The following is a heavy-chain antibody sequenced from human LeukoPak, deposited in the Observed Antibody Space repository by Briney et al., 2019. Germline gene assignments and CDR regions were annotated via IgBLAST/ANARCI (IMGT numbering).Heavy chain of an antibody. CDR3: AKGEVGYCSSASCYLVY. Sequence: GGSLRLSGAGSGFAFNSYTMNWVRQAPGKGLEGVSTISGGSDYTNYADSVRGRFTISRDNSKNTLYLQMNSLRDGDTALYYCAKGEVGYCSSASCYLVYWGQGTLVTVSS. J-gene: IGHJ4*02. D-gene: IGHD2-2*01. CDR1: GFAFNSYT. CDR2: ISGGSDYT. V-gene: IGHV3-23*01.